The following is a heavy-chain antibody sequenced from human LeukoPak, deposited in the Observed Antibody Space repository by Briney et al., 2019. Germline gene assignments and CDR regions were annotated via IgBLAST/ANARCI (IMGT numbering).Heavy chain of an antibody. D-gene: IGHD3-10*01. CDR3: ARGPSQWFGESAFDI. V-gene: IGHV1-69*02. CDR1: GDTFSSYT. Sequence: SVKVSCKASGDTFSSYTISWVRQAPGQGLEWMGRIIPILGIANYAQKFQGRVTITADKPTSTAYMELSSLRSEDTAVYYCARGPSQWFGESAFDIWGQGTMVTVSS. CDR2: IIPILGIA. J-gene: IGHJ3*02.